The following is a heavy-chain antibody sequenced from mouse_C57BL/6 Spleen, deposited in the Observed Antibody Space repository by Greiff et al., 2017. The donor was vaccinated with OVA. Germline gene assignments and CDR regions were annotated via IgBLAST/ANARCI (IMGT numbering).Heavy chain of an antibody. V-gene: IGHV1-55*01. CDR2: IYPGSGST. J-gene: IGHJ2*01. D-gene: IGHD1-1*01. Sequence: QVQLKQPGAELVKPGASVKMSCKASGYTFTSYWITWVKQRPGQGLEWIGDIYPGSGSTNYNEKFKSKATLTVDTSSSTAYMQLSSLTSEDSAVYYCARGGTTVVADYFDYWGQGTTLTVSS. CDR3: ARGGTTVVADYFDY. CDR1: GYTFTSYW.